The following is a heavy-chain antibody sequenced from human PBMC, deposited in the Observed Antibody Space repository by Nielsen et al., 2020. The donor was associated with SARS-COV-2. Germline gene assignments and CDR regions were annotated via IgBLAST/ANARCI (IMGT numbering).Heavy chain of an antibody. J-gene: IGHJ4*02. CDR2: ISAYNGNT. CDR3: ARVHGSGSYQPFDY. D-gene: IGHD3-10*01. V-gene: IGHV1-18*01. Sequence: ASVKVSCKASGGTFSTYTINWVRQAPGQGLEWMGWISAYNGNTNSAQKFQGRVTMTTDTSTSTAYMDLKSLRSDDTAVYYCARVHGSGSYQPFDYWGQGTLVTVSS. CDR1: GGTFSTYT.